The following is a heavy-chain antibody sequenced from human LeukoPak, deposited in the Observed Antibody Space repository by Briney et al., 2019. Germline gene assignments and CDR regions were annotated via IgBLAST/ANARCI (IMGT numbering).Heavy chain of an antibody. CDR1: GGSISSYY. CDR2: IYYSGST. CDR3: AKDLVPGSGCCFGY. Sequence: RSSETLSLTCTVSGGSISSYYWSWIRQPPGKGLEWIGYIYYSGSTNYNPSLKSRVTISVDTSKNQFSLKLSSVTAADTAVYYCAKDLVPGSGCCFGYWGQGTRVTVSS. V-gene: IGHV4-59*01. D-gene: IGHD6-25*01. J-gene: IGHJ4*02.